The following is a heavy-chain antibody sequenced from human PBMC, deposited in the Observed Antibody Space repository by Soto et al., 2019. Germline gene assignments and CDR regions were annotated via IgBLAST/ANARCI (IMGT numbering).Heavy chain of an antibody. J-gene: IGHJ4*02. CDR2: INAGNGNT. V-gene: IGHV1-3*01. Sequence: QVQLVQSGAEVKKPGASVKVSCKASGYTFTSYAMHWVRQAPGQRLEWMGWINAGNGNTKYSQKFQGRVTITRDTSASTAYMELSSLGSEDTAVYYCARRGRDDSSGYYSLNSWGQGTLVTVSS. D-gene: IGHD3-22*01. CDR3: ARRGRDDSSGYYSLNS. CDR1: GYTFTSYA.